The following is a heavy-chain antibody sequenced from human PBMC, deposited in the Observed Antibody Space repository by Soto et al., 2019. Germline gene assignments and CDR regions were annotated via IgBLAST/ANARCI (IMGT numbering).Heavy chain of an antibody. J-gene: IGHJ3*02. CDR2: IFPSDSDT. CDR1: GYSFTSYW. D-gene: IGHD3-10*01. V-gene: IGHV5-51*01. Sequence: GASLKIYCQVSGYSFTSYWIGWVRQMPGKGLESMGIIFPSDSDTRYSPSFQGQVTISADKSIRTAYLQWSSLKASDTAMYYCVRSSGDAFDIWGQGTMATVSS. CDR3: VRSSGDAFDI.